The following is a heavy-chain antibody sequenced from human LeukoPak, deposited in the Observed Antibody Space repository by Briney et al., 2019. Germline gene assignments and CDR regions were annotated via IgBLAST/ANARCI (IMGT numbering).Heavy chain of an antibody. D-gene: IGHD6-19*01. CDR1: GGSISSSSYY. J-gene: IGHJ4*02. CDR3: ARDGSVAGDY. CDR2: IYYSGST. V-gene: IGHV4-39*07. Sequence: SETLSLTCTVSGGSISSSSYYWGWIRQPPGKGLEWIGSIYYSGSTYYNPSLKSRVTISVDTSKNQFSLKLSSVTAADTAVYYCARDGSVAGDYWGQGTLVTVSS.